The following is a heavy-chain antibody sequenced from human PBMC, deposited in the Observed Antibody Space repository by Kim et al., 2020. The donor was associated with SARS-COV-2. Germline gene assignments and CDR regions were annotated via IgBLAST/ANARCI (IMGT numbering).Heavy chain of an antibody. CDR3: ANGASGYYARVFPEDY. V-gene: IGHV3-23*01. CDR1: GFTFSSHA. J-gene: IGHJ4*02. D-gene: IGHD3-22*01. Sequence: GGSLRLSCAASGFTFSSHAMSWVRQAPGKGLEWVSAISGSGGSTYYADSVKGRFTISRDNSKNTLYLQMNSLRAEDTAVYYCANGASGYYARVFPEDYWGQGTLVTVSS. CDR2: ISGSGGST.